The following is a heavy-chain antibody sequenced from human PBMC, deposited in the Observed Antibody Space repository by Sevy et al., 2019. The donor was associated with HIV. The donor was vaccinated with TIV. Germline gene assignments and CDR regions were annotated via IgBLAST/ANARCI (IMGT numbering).Heavy chain of an antibody. V-gene: IGHV3-23*01. D-gene: IGHD2-8*01. J-gene: IGHJ4*02. CDR1: GFTFAKYS. Sequence: GGSLRLSWAASGFTFAKYSMSWARQAPGKGLEWVSTFSFGCGRINYADSVKGRFTISRDDSKNTLFLEMNSLRAEDTATYFCAREGCTQPHDYWGQGTLVTVSS. CDR2: FSFGCGRI. CDR3: AREGCTQPHDY.